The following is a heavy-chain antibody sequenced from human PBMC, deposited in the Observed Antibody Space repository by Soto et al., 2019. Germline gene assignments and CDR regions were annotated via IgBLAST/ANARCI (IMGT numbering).Heavy chain of an antibody. Sequence: GASVKVSCKASGYTFTNYGISWVRQAPGQGLEWMGWINTYNGNTNHAQKLQGRVTMTTDTSTSTAYMELRSLRSDDTAVYYCAKDQLYIRGVIHNWFDPWGQGTLVTVSS. D-gene: IGHD3-10*02. V-gene: IGHV1-18*01. CDR2: INTYNGNT. CDR3: AKDQLYIRGVIHNWFDP. J-gene: IGHJ5*02. CDR1: GYTFTNYG.